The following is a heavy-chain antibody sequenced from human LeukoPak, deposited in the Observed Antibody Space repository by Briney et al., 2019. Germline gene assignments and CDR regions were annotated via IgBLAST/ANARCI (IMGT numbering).Heavy chain of an antibody. Sequence: SETLSLTCTVSGGSISSSSYYWGWIRQPPGKGLEWIGSIYYNGSTYYNPSLKSRVTISVDTSKNQFSLKLSSVTAADTAVYYCARDYYDSSGYPDAFDIWGQGTMVTVSS. CDR1: GGSISSSSYY. CDR2: IYYNGST. J-gene: IGHJ3*02. V-gene: IGHV4-39*01. D-gene: IGHD3-22*01. CDR3: ARDYYDSSGYPDAFDI.